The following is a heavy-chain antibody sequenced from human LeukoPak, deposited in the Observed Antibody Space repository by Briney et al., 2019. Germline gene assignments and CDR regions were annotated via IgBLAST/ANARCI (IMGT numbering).Heavy chain of an antibody. Sequence: PGGSLRLSCAASGFTFSDYYMSWIRQAPGKGLEWVSYISKTASDIYYVDSVKGRFTTSRDNAKNSLYLQMNSLRAEHTAVYYCARVPLSYYYYYMDVWGKGTTVTVSS. CDR3: ARVPLSYYYYYMDV. CDR1: GFTFSDYY. J-gene: IGHJ6*03. CDR2: ISKTASDI. D-gene: IGHD2-2*01. V-gene: IGHV3-11*04.